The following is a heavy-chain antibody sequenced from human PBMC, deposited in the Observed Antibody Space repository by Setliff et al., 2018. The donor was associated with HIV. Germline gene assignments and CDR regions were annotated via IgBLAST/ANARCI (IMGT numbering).Heavy chain of an antibody. J-gene: IGHJ4*02. Sequence: PSETLSLTCTVPGGSINRSNYYWGWIRQPPGKGLEWIGTISYTGSTYYDPSLKSRVTISVDSSKNQFSLKLNSVTAADTAVYYCARHLWFDYAQRPPLYYFDYWGQGTLVTVSS. CDR1: GGSINRSNYY. CDR2: ISYTGST. D-gene: IGHD3-10*01. CDR3: ARHLWFDYAQRPPLYYFDY. V-gene: IGHV4-39*01.